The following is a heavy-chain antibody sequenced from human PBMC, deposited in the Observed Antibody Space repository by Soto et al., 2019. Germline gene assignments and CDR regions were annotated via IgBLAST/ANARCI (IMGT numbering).Heavy chain of an antibody. Sequence: EVQLVESGGGSVQPGGSLRLSCVTSGFSFSTFWLNWVRQAPGKGLEWVANINQDGSEKYYVDSVKGRFTISRDNAQSSLYMEVYCCGVEDTAVYFCLCDNCPSPTWGQGTLVTVSS. J-gene: IGHJ5*02. CDR1: GFSFSTFW. D-gene: IGHD1-1*01. CDR3: LCDNCPSPT. CDR2: INQDGSEK. V-gene: IGHV3-7*02.